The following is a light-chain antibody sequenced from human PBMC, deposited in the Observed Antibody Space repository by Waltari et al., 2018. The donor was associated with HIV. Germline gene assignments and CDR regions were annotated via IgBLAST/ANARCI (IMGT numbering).Light chain of an antibody. J-gene: IGKJ2*01. CDR2: DAS. Sequence: EMVMTQSPATLSVSPGERATLSCRASPSVSSNLAWYQQKPGQAPRLLIYDASTRATGIPARFSGSGSGTEFTLTISSLQSEDSAVYYCQQYNNWYTFAQGTKLEIK. CDR1: PSVSSN. V-gene: IGKV3D-15*01. CDR3: QQYNNWYT.